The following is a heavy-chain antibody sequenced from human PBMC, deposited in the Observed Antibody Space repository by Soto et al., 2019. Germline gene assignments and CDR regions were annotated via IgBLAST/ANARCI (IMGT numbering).Heavy chain of an antibody. CDR3: ARRIAAAGYYYYYGMDV. CDR2: INPNSGGT. D-gene: IGHD6-13*01. CDR1: GYTFTGYY. Sequence: SVKVSCKASGYTFTGYYMHWVRQAPGQGLEWMGWINPNSGGTNYAQKFQGRVTMTRDTSISTAYMELSRLRSDDTAVYYCARRIAAAGYYYYYGMDVWGQGTTVTVSS. J-gene: IGHJ6*02. V-gene: IGHV1-2*02.